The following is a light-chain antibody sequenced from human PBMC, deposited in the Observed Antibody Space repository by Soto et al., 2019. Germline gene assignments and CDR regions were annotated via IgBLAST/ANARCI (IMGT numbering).Light chain of an antibody. CDR1: QSISSW. V-gene: IGKV1-5*01. Sequence: QMPQTTSTLSASAEDCVTISCRPSQSISSWLAWYQQKPGKAPKLLIYDASSLESGVPSRFSGSGSGTEFTLTISSLQPDDFATYYCQQYNSYSGTFGQGTKVDIK. J-gene: IGKJ1*01. CDR2: DAS. CDR3: QQYNSYSGT.